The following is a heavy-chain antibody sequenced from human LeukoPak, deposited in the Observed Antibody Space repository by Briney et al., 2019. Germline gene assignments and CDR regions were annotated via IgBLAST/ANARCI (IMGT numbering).Heavy chain of an antibody. CDR3: AKESSGGWYFDY. D-gene: IGHD6-19*01. CDR1: GFTFSSNV. CDR2: IPASGGST. J-gene: IGHJ4*02. V-gene: IGHV3-23*01. Sequence: QAGGSLRLSCAASGFTFSSNVMIWVRQAPGKGLEWVSSIPASGGSTYYADSVKGRFTISRDNSKNSLYLQMNSLRAEDTAVYYCAKESSGGWYFDYWGQGTLVTVSS.